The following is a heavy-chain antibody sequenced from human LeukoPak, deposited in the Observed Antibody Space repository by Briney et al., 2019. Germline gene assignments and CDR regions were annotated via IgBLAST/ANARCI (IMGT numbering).Heavy chain of an antibody. Sequence: SETLSLTCAVYGGSFSGYYWSWIRQPPGKGLEWIGEINHSGSTNYNPSLKSRGTISVDTYKNQFSLKLRSVTAADTAVYYCARRAEHYDSSGYYYVVYAFDIWGQGTMVTVSS. CDR2: INHSGST. V-gene: IGHV4-34*01. CDR3: ARRAEHYDSSGYYYVVYAFDI. J-gene: IGHJ3*02. D-gene: IGHD3-22*01. CDR1: GGSFSGYY.